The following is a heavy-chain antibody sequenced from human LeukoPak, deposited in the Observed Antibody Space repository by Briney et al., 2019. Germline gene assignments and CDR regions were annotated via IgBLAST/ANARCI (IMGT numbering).Heavy chain of an antibody. CDR1: AFTYDDYG. J-gene: IGHJ4*02. CDR2: INWNGGST. Sequence: GGSLRLSCAASAFTYDDYGMSWVRQTPGKGPELVCGINWNGGSTGYADSVKGRLTISRDNAKNSLYLQMNSLSAEDTAFYYCARGGMTTVTHYFDFWGQGTLVTVSS. V-gene: IGHV3-20*04. CDR3: ARGGMTTVTHYFDF. D-gene: IGHD4-17*01.